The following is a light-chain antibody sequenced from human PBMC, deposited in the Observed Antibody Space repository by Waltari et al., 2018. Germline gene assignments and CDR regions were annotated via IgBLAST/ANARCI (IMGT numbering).Light chain of an antibody. CDR3: QQVNIFPFT. CDR2: NAS. CDR1: QSISSW. Sequence: DIQMTQSPSSVSASVGDRVTIACRARQSISSWLAWYQQKPGKAPNRLIYNASSLQRGVSPRFSGSGSGTDFSLTISGLQPEDLATYYCQQVNIFPFTFGPGTKVDIK. V-gene: IGKV1-12*01. J-gene: IGKJ3*01.